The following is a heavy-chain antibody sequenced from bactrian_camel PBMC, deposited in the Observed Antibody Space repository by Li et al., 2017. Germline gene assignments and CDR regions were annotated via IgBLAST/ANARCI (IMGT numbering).Heavy chain of an antibody. Sequence: HVQLVESGGGLVQPGGSLRLSCTASGFTSSTYVMYWVRQAPGKGLEWVASIYNQNKYTYYTDAVKGRFTISRDNLQMNSLKSEDTGLYYCASCEKQLWGLGVWGQGTQVTVS. CDR3: ASCEKQLWGLGV. CDR2: IYNQNKYT. CDR1: GFTSSTYV. D-gene: IGHD4*01. V-gene: IGHV3-2*01. J-gene: IGHJ4*01.